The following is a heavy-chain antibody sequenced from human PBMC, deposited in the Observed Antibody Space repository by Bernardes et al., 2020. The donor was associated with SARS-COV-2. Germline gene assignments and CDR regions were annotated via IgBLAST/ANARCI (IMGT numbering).Heavy chain of an antibody. J-gene: IGHJ4*02. CDR3: ARTGTTSLTDFRHFDY. V-gene: IGHV4-59*01. D-gene: IGHD1-7*01. CDR2: IYYTGST. CDR1: GDSIGGYY. Sequence: SETLSLTRTVSGDSIGGYYWSWIRQPPGKGLEWIGFIYYTGSTNYNPSLKSRLTISVDTSKNQFSLKLSSVTAADTAIYYCARTGTTSLTDFRHFDYWGQGTLVTVSS.